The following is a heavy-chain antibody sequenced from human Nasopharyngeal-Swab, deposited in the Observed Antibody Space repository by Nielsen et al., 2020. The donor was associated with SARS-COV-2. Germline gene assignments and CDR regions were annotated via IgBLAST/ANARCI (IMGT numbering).Heavy chain of an antibody. Sequence: SETLSLTCAVSGGSISSNTWWGWVRQTPGMGLEWIGEIIHSGGTNYNPALKSRVTISVDKSKNQLSLELTSVTAADTAVYYCSRHYYYYMDIWGKGTTVTVSS. CDR1: GGSISSNTW. CDR2: IIHSGGT. CDR3: SRHYYYYMDI. V-gene: IGHV4-4*02. J-gene: IGHJ6*03.